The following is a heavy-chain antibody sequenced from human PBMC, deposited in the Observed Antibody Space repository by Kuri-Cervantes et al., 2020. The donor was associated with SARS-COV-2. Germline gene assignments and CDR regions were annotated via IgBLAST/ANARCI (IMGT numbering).Heavy chain of an antibody. V-gene: IGHV3-23*01. D-gene: IGHD2-2*01. J-gene: IGHJ6*02. CDR2: ISGSGGST. CDR1: GFTFSSYA. CDR3: AKDSGYQLHYVYYYYGMDV. Sequence: GESLKISCAASGFTFSSYAMSWVRQAPGKGLEWVSAISGSGGSTYYADSVKGLFTISRDNSKNTLYLQMNSLRAEDTAVYYCAKDSGYQLHYVYYYYGMDVWGQGTTVTVSS.